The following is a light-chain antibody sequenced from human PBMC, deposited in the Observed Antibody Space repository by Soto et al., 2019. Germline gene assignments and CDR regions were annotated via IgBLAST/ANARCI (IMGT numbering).Light chain of an antibody. J-gene: IGKJ1*01. CDR1: PSVTNSN. CDR2: GAS. V-gene: IGKV3-20*01. Sequence: EIVLTQSPGTLSLSPGERTTLSCRASPSVTNSNLAWYQQKRGQAPRLLIYGASSRATGIPDRFSGSGSGTDFTLTISRLESEDFAVYYCQQYGSSPETFGQGTKVEIK. CDR3: QQYGSSPET.